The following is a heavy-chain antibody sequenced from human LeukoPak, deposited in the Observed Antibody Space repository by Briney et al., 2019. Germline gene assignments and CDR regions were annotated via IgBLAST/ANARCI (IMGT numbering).Heavy chain of an antibody. CDR1: GFTFSSYW. Sequence: PGGSLRLSCAASGFTFSSYWMHWVRQAPGKGQVWVSRINSDGSSTSYADSVKGRFTISRDNAKNTLYLQMNSLRAEDTAVYYCASGYYFDYWGQGTLVTVSS. V-gene: IGHV3-74*01. D-gene: IGHD1-14*01. CDR3: ASGYYFDY. J-gene: IGHJ4*02. CDR2: INSDGSST.